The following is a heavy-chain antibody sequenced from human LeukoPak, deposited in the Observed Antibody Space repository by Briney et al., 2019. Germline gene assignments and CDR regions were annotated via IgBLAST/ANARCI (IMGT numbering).Heavy chain of an antibody. J-gene: IGHJ3*02. CDR3: ARGGYYFGGAFDI. CDR2: IYYSGST. CDR1: GGSISSYY. Sequence: PSGTLSLTCTVSGGSISSYYWSWIRQPPGKGLEWIGYIYYSGSTYYNPSLKSRVTISVDTSKNQFSLKLSSVTAADTAVYYCARGGYYFGGAFDIWGQGTMVTVSS. V-gene: IGHV4-59*08. D-gene: IGHD1-26*01.